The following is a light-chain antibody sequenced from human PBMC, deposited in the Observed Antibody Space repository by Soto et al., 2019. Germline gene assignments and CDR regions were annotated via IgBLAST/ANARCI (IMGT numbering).Light chain of an antibody. CDR1: QNINNF. Sequence: IQITQSPSFLSASVGYRFTITCRASQNINNFLSWFQLKPGKAPQLLIYAASRLQSGVPSRFSGSGSGTDFTLTISSLQPEDFATYYCQQPYRTPSTFGQGTTGDIK. CDR2: AAS. V-gene: IGKV1-39*01. CDR3: QQPYRTPST. J-gene: IGKJ1*01.